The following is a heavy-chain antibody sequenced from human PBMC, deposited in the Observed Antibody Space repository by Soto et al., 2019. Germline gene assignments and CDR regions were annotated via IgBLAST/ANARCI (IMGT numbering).Heavy chain of an antibody. D-gene: IGHD1-26*01. CDR3: ARPAYDLNWDVHYPFHV. J-gene: IGHJ4*02. CDR2: INQSGNT. V-gene: IGHV4-34*01. Sequence: SESLSLPCAVSGCSFSGYDWTWIRQIPGKGLEWIGEINQSGNTKYNPSLMSRVTMSVDTSRNQFSLKLRYVTAADTAVYYCARPAYDLNWDVHYPFHVWGQGTLVTVSS. CDR1: GCSFSGYD.